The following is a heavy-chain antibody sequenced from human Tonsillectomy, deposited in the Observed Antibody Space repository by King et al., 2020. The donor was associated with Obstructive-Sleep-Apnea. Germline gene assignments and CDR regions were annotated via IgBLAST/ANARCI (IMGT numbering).Heavy chain of an antibody. CDR2: IYYSGST. CDR3: ARIGYSYDYDY. V-gene: IGHV4-59*08. J-gene: IGHJ4*02. CDR1: GGSVSSYY. D-gene: IGHD5-18*01. Sequence: QLQESGPGLVKPSETLSLTCTVSGGSVSSYYWSWIRQPPGKGLEWIAYIYYSGSTTYNPSLKRRVTISLDTSKNQFSLKLSSVTAADTAVYYCARIGYSYDYDYWGQGTLVTVSS.